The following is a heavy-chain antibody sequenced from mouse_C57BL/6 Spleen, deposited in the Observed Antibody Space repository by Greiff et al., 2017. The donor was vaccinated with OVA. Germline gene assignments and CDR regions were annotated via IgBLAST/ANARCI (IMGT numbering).Heavy chain of an antibody. CDR1: GFTFSDAW. CDR3: THGSSYYFDY. V-gene: IGHV6-6*01. CDR2: IRNKANNHAT. Sequence: EVMLVESGGGLVQPGGSMKLSCAASGFTFSDAWMDWVRQSPEKGLEWVAEIRNKANNHATYYAESVKGRFTISRDDSKSSVYLQMNSLRAEDTGIYYCTHGSSYYFDYWGQGTTLTVSS. J-gene: IGHJ2*01. D-gene: IGHD1-1*01.